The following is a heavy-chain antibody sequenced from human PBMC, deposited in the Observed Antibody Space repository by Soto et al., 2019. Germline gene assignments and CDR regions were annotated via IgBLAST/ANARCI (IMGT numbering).Heavy chain of an antibody. CDR3: VKESLGYCSGGSCYRGAFDI. J-gene: IGHJ3*02. V-gene: IGHV3-64D*08. CDR2: ISSNGGST. CDR1: GFTFSSYA. Sequence: PGGSLRLSCSASGFTFSSYAMHWVRQAPGKGLEYVSAISSNGGSTYYADSVKGRFTISRDNSKNTLYLQMSSLRAEDTAVYYCVKESLGYCSGGSCYRGAFDIWGQGTMVTVSS. D-gene: IGHD2-15*01.